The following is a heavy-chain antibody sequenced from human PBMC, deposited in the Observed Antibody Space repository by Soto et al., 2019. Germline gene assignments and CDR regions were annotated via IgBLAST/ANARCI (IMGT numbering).Heavy chain of an antibody. D-gene: IGHD4-4*01. CDR2: MNAKSGDT. CDR1: GYTFSDFY. V-gene: IGHV1-8*01. CDR3: ARGNPFNYAGFDV. J-gene: IGHJ6*02. Sequence: ASVKVSCKASGYTFSDFYINGLRQASGEGPEWMGWMNAKSGDTFFPQRFQGKFNMTWDTSLSTAYMEVGSLTSDDTAIYYCARGNPFNYAGFDVWGQGTTVTVSS.